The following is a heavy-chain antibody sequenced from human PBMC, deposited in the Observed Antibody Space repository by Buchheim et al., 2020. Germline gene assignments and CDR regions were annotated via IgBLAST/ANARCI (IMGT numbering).Heavy chain of an antibody. V-gene: IGHV3-23*04. D-gene: IGHD2-2*01. CDR2: ISGSGGST. CDR3: AKRSQYFVVVPADYGMDV. Sequence: EVQLVESGGGLVQPGGSLRLSCAASGFTFSSYAMSWVRQAPGKGLEWVSAISGSGGSTYYADSVKGRCTISRDNSKNTLYLQMNSLRAEDTAVYYCAKRSQYFVVVPADYGMDVWGQGTT. CDR1: GFTFSSYA. J-gene: IGHJ6*02.